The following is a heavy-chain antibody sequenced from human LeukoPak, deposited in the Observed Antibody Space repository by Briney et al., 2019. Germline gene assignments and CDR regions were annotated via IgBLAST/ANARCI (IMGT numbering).Heavy chain of an antibody. CDR3: ARHLGVISNFDY. CDR1: GYTFTSSW. CDR2: IDPSDSYT. D-gene: IGHD2-21*01. V-gene: IGHV5-10-1*01. Sequence: LGESLKISCKGSGYTFTSSWISWVRQMPGKGLEWMGKIDPSDSYTSYSPSFQGHVTISADKSISTVYLQWGSLKASDTAIYYCARHLGVISNFDYWGQGTLVTVSS. J-gene: IGHJ4*02.